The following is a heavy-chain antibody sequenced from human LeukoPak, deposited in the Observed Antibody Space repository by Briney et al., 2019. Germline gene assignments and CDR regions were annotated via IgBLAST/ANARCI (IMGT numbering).Heavy chain of an antibody. CDR3: ARGGGSGWYYFDY. V-gene: IGHV4-30-2*01. CDR2: IYHSGST. D-gene: IGHD6-19*01. CDR1: GGSISSGGYY. Sequence: SETLSLTCTVSGGSISSGGYYWSWIRQPPGKGLEWIGYIYHSGSTYYNPSLKSRVTISVDRSKNQFSLKLSSVTAADTAVYYCARGGGSGWYYFDYWGQGTLVTVSS. J-gene: IGHJ4*02.